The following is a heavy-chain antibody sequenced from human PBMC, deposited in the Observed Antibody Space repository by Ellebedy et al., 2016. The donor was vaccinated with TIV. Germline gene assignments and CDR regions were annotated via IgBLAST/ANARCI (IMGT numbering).Heavy chain of an antibody. CDR2: IWFDGSNK. Sequence: GESLKISCAASRFTFSSYGMHWVRQAPGKGLEWVAVIWFDGSNKYYADSVKGRFTISRDNSKNTLYLQMNSLRAEDTAVYYCARVKYCSAGSCYTAFDYWGQGTPVTVSS. D-gene: IGHD2-15*01. CDR3: ARVKYCSAGSCYTAFDY. J-gene: IGHJ4*02. V-gene: IGHV3-33*01. CDR1: RFTFSSYG.